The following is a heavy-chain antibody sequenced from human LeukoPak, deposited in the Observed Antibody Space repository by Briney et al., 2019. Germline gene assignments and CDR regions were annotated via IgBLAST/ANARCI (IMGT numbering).Heavy chain of an antibody. CDR1: GYTFTSYD. V-gene: IGHV1-8*01. CDR2: INPNSGNT. Sequence: ASVKVSCKASGYTFTSYDINWVRQATGQGLEWMGLINPNSGNTGYAQKFQGRVTMTTDTSTSTAYMELRSLRSDDTAVYYCARVAQWLVRGYFDYWGKGTLVSVS. D-gene: IGHD6-19*01. J-gene: IGHJ4*02. CDR3: ARVAQWLVRGYFDY.